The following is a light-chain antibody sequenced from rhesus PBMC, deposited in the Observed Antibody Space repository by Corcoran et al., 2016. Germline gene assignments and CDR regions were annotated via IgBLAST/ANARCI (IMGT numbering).Light chain of an antibody. CDR3: QHYYDNPFT. J-gene: IGKJ3*01. V-gene: IGKV1S12*01. Sequence: DIQMTQSPSALSASVGDRVTISCRASQNIYSNLAWYQQKPGKAPKLLIYSASSLQTGIPSRFCGNGSGTDFTLTSSSLQPEDSAAYYCQHYYDNPFTFGPGTKLDIK. CDR1: QNIYSN. CDR2: SAS.